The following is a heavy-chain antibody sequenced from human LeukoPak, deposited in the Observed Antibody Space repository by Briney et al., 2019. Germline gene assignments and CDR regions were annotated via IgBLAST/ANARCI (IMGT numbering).Heavy chain of an antibody. CDR3: ARPARYFIAAAGWFDP. CDR1: GGSFSGYY. D-gene: IGHD6-13*01. Sequence: SETLSLTCAVYGGSFSGYYWSWIRQPPGKGLEWIGEINHSGSTNYNPSLKSRVTISVDTSKNQFSLKLSSVTAADTAVYYCARPARYFIAAAGWFDPWGQGTLVTVSS. V-gene: IGHV4-34*01. J-gene: IGHJ5*02. CDR2: INHSGST.